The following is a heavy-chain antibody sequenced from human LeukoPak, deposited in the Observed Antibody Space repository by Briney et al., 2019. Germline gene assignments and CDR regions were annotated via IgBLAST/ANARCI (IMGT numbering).Heavy chain of an antibody. CDR2: INHSGST. Sequence: PSETLSLTCAVYGGSFSGYYWSWIRQPPGKGLEWIGEINHSGSTNYNPSLKSRVTISVDTSKNQFPLKLSSVTAADTAVYYCARSFGDRSGYFPQPLSFDPWGQGTLVAVSS. CDR1: GGSFSGYY. V-gene: IGHV4-34*01. D-gene: IGHD3-22*01. CDR3: ARSFGDRSGYFPQPLSFDP. J-gene: IGHJ5*02.